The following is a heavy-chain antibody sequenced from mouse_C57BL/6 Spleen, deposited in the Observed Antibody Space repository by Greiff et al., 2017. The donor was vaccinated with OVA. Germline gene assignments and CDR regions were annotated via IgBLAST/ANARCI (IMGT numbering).Heavy chain of an antibody. CDR1: GYTFTDYY. CDR2: INPYNGGT. CDR3: ARLDDGGAMDY. J-gene: IGHJ4*01. V-gene: IGHV1-19*01. Sequence: VQLKQSGPVLVKPGASVKMSCKASGYTFTDYYMNWVKQSHGKSLEWIGVINPYNGGTSYNQKFKGKATLTVDKSSSTAYMELNSLTSEDSAVYYCARLDDGGAMDYWGQGTSVTVSS. D-gene: IGHD2-3*01.